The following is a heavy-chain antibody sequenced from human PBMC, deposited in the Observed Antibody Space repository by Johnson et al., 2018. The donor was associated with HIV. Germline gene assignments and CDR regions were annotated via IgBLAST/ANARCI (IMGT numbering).Heavy chain of an antibody. CDR2: IYSGGST. J-gene: IGHJ3*02. Sequence: VQLVESGGGLVQPGGSLRLSCAASGFTVSSNYMSWVRQAPGKGLEWVSVIYSGGSTYYADSVKGRFTVSRDNSKNTLYLHMNSLKPEDTAVYYCAKGITVAGMGDAFDIWGQGTMVIVSS. CDR1: GFTVSSNY. CDR3: AKGITVAGMGDAFDI. V-gene: IGHV3-66*02. D-gene: IGHD6-19*01.